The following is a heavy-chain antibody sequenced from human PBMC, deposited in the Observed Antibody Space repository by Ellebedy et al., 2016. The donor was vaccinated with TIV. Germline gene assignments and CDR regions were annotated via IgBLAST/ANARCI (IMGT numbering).Heavy chain of an antibody. CDR1: GYSFTNYW. Sequence: GESLKISCKGSGYSFTNYWIDWVRQMPGKGLESMGIIYPGDSDTRYSPSFQGQVTFSADKSISTAYLQWSSLKAADTAMYYCARHGGSGSYPGGVDVWGQGTTVTVSS. D-gene: IGHD3-10*01. CDR3: ARHGGSGSYPGGVDV. J-gene: IGHJ6*02. V-gene: IGHV5-51*01. CDR2: IYPGDSDT.